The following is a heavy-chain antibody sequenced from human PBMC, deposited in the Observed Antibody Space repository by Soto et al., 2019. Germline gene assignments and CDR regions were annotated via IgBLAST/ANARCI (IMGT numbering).Heavy chain of an antibody. V-gene: IGHV3-53*01. CDR3: ARSINWPDWFDP. CDR1: GFSVSSNY. Sequence: EVQLVESGGGLIQPGGSLRLSCAASGFSVSSNYMSWVRQAPGKGLEWVSVIYTGGSTYYADSVKGRFTISRDNSKNTRYLQMNSLRVEDTAVYYCARSINWPDWFDPWGQGILVTVSS. J-gene: IGHJ5*02. CDR2: IYTGGST. D-gene: IGHD1-1*01.